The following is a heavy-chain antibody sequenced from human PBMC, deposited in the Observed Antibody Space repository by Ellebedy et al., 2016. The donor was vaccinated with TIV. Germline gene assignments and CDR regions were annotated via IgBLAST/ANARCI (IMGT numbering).Heavy chain of an antibody. CDR1: AYTFFSYD. V-gene: IGHV1-8*01. D-gene: IGHD5-24*01. Sequence: ASVKVSCKASAYTFFSYDINWVRQATGQELEWMGWMNPDSGNAGYAQKFQGRVTMTRNASITTAYMELSGLRSDDTAVYYCARVLQSRHEIDYWGQGTLVTVSS. CDR3: ARVLQSRHEIDY. CDR2: MNPDSGNA. J-gene: IGHJ4*02.